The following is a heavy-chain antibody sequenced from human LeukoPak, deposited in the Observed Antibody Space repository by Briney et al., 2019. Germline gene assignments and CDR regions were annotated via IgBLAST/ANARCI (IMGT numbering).Heavy chain of an antibody. V-gene: IGHV3-11*01. CDR3: ARDMWRYRLLRWFDP. CDR2: ISSSGSTI. Sequence: PGGSLRLSCAASGFTLSDYYMSWIRQAPGKGLERVSYISSSGSTIYYADSVKGRFTISRDNAKNSLYLQMNSLRAEDTAVYYCARDMWRYRLLRWFDPWGQGTLVTVSS. J-gene: IGHJ5*02. D-gene: IGHD5-12*01. CDR1: GFTLSDYY.